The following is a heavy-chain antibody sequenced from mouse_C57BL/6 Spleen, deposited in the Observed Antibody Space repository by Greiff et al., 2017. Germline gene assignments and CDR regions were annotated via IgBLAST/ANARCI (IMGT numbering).Heavy chain of an antibody. Sequence: QFQLQQPGAELVKPGASVKVSCKASGYTFPSSWMHWVKQRPGQGLEWIGRIHPSDSYTNYNQKFKGKATLTVDKSSSPAYMQLSSLTSEDSAVYYCAINAILGAWFAYWGQGTLVTVSA. CDR1: GYTFPSSW. V-gene: IGHV1-74*01. J-gene: IGHJ3*01. CDR2: IHPSDSYT. CDR3: AINAILGAWFAY.